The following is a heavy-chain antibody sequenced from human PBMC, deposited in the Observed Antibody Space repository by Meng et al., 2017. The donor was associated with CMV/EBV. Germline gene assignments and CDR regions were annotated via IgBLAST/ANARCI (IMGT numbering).Heavy chain of an antibody. CDR2: IRSKAYGGTT. V-gene: IGHV3-49*04. D-gene: IGHD3-9*01. CDR3: TRDYAKYYDILTGYYRFGFFDY. CDR1: GFTFGDYA. J-gene: IGHJ4*02. Sequence: GESLKISCTASGFTFGDYAMSWVRQAPGKGLEWVGFIRSKAYGGTTEYAASVKGRFTISRDESKSIAYLQMNSLKTEDTAVYYCTRDYAKYYDILTGYYRFGFFDYWGQGTLVTVSS.